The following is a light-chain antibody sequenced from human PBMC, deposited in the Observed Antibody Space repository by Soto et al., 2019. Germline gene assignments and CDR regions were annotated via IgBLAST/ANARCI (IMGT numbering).Light chain of an antibody. V-gene: IGKV3-15*01. CDR3: QQYNNWPPWT. CDR1: QSVSSN. J-gene: IGKJ1*01. CDR2: AAS. Sequence: EIVMTQSPATLSVSPGERETLSCRASQSVSSNLAWYQQKPGQAPRLLIYAASTRATGIPARFSGSGSGTEFTLTISSLQSEDFAVYSCQQYNNWPPWTFGQGTKVDIK.